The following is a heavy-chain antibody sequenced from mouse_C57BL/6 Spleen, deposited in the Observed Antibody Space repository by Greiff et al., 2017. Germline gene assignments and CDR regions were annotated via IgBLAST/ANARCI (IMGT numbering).Heavy chain of an antibody. J-gene: IGHJ4*01. CDR2: ISYDGSN. Sequence: EVKLMESGPGLVKPSQSLSLTCSVTGYSITSGYYWNWIRQFPGNKLEWMGYISYDGSNNYNPSLKNRISITRDTSKNQFFLKLNSVTTEDTATYYCARGGFGDYYAMDYWGQGTSVTVSS. D-gene: IGHD3-1*01. V-gene: IGHV3-6*01. CDR3: ARGGFGDYYAMDY. CDR1: GYSITSGYY.